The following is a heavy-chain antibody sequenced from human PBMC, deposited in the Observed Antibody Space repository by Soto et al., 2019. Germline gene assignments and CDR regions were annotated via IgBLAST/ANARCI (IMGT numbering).Heavy chain of an antibody. CDR1: GDSVSSNSAA. CDR3: AREYYYDSSGWAASDAFDI. Sequence: SQPLSLTCAISGDSVSSNSAAWNWIRQSPSRGLEWLGRTYYRSKWYNDYAVSVKSRITINPDTSKNQFSLQLNSVTPEDTAVYYCAREYYYDSSGWAASDAFDIWGQGTMVTVSS. D-gene: IGHD3-22*01. V-gene: IGHV6-1*01. J-gene: IGHJ3*02. CDR2: TYYRSKWYN.